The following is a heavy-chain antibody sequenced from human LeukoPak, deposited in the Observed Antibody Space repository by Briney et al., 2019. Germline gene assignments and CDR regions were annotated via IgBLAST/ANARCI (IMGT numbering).Heavy chain of an antibody. D-gene: IGHD2-15*01. CDR3: ARGANFYYYGMDV. Sequence: SQTLSLTCAVYGGSFSGYYCGWISQPPGKGLEWIGEITHSGSTNYNPSLKSRVTISVDTSKNQFSLKLSSVTAADTAVYYCARGANFYYYGMDVWGQGTTVTVSS. CDR2: ITHSGST. J-gene: IGHJ6*02. V-gene: IGHV4-34*01. CDR1: GGSFSGYY.